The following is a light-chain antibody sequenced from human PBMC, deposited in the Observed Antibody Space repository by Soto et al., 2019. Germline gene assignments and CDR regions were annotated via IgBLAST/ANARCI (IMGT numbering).Light chain of an antibody. CDR1: QDISDD. J-gene: IGKJ1*01. CDR2: GAS. V-gene: IGKV1-6*01. Sequence: AIQMTQSPSSLSASVGDRVTITCRASQDISDDVGWYQQTPGKAPKLLISGASRFQSGVPSRFSGSGSGAAFTLTITGLRHEDSATYYCLQTHNYPRTFGQGTKVE. CDR3: LQTHNYPRT.